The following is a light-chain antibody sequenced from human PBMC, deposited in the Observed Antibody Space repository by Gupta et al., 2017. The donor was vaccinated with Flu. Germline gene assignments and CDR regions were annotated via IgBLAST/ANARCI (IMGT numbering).Light chain of an antibody. J-gene: IGLJ2*01. CDR2: GVT. Sequence: QSALTQPGSVSGPPGQSITISCPATSSDIGSYNYVSWYQQPPGQAPKLLIYGVTNRPLGVANRFSASKSGDTASLTISGLQAEEEADYYCSSCISSSTLVFGGGTKLTVL. V-gene: IGLV2-14*01. CDR3: SSCISSSTLV. CDR1: SSDIGSYNY.